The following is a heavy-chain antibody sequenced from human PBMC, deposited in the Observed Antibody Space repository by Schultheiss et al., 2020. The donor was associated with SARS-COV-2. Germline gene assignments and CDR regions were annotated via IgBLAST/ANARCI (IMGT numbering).Heavy chain of an antibody. CDR1: GFTFSNAW. J-gene: IGHJ3*02. CDR3: ARDIEDLTPDVDTAMVGAFDI. CDR2: IKSKTDGGTT. V-gene: IGHV3-15*01. D-gene: IGHD5-18*01. Sequence: GGSLRLSCAASGFTFSNAWMSWVRQAPGKGLEWVGRIKSKTDGGTTDYAAPVKGRFTISRDNSKNTLYLQMNSLRAEDTAVYYCARDIEDLTPDVDTAMVGAFDIWGQGTMVTVSS.